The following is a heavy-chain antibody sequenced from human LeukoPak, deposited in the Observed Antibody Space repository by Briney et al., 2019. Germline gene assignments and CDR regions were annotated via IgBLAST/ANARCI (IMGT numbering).Heavy chain of an antibody. Sequence: GGSLRLSCAASGFTFTDYSMNWVRQAPGRGLEWVSSISSDSRHIFYADSVEGRFTISRDNAENSLYLQMDSPRVEDTAVYYCARLYCGSSSCYAGDYWGQGTLVTVSS. CDR1: GFTFTDYS. CDR3: ARLYCGSSSCYAGDY. D-gene: IGHD2-2*01. CDR2: ISSDSRHI. V-gene: IGHV3-21*01. J-gene: IGHJ4*02.